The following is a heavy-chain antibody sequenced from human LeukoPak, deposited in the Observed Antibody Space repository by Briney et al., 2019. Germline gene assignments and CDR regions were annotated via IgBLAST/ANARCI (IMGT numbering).Heavy chain of an antibody. CDR3: ARASDPWLQLT. CDR2: IRQDGSEK. D-gene: IGHD5-24*01. J-gene: IGHJ5*02. V-gene: IGHV3-7*05. CDR1: GFTFSNYW. Sequence: GGSLRLSCAASGFTFSNYWMIWVRQAPGKGLEWVGNIRQDGSEKRYADSVRGRFSISRDNAQTSLYLQMNSLRAEDTAVYYCARASDPWLQLTWGQGTLVTVSS.